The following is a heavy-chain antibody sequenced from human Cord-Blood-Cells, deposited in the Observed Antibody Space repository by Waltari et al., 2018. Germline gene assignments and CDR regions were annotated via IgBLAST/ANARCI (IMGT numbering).Heavy chain of an antibody. CDR3: ARETLVVPAAIHDAFDI. CDR2: ISSSSSYI. Sequence: EVQLVESGGGLVKPGGSLRLSCAASGFTFSSYSMNWVRQAPGKGLEWVSSISSSSSYIYYADSVKGRFTISRDNAKNSLYLQMNSLRAEDTAVYYCARETLVVPAAIHDAFDIWGQGTMVTVSS. J-gene: IGHJ3*02. V-gene: IGHV3-21*01. D-gene: IGHD2-2*02. CDR1: GFTFSSYS.